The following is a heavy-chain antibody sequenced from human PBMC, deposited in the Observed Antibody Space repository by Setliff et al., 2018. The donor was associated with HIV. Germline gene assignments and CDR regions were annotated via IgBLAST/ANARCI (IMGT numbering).Heavy chain of an antibody. J-gene: IGHJ6*03. Sequence: PGGSLRLSCAASGFSFSNYAMSWVRQVPGKGLEWVSGINGNGGSTGYADSVKGRLTISRDNAKKSLYLQMNSLRVEDTALYYCARVKYDSSGYLSYMDVWGKGTTVTVSS. D-gene: IGHD3-22*01. CDR1: GFSFSNYA. CDR2: INGNGGST. V-gene: IGHV3-20*04. CDR3: ARVKYDSSGYLSYMDV.